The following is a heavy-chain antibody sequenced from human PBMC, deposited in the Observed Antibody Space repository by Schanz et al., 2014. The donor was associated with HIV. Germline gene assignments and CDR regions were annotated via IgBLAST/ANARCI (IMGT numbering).Heavy chain of an antibody. CDR2: ISYDGRNK. J-gene: IGHJ6*02. V-gene: IGHV3-30*18. Sequence: VQLLESGGGLEQPGGSLRLSCAASGFNFNNYAMTWVRQAPGKGLEWLAVISYDGRNKKFANSVKDRFTISRDNSKNTVYLQAKSLRPEDTAVYYCAKDRNQYDSRYIGKGNYYYYYGMDVWGQGTTVTVSS. CDR1: GFNFNNYA. D-gene: IGHD3-22*01. CDR3: AKDRNQYDSRYIGKGNYYYYYGMDV.